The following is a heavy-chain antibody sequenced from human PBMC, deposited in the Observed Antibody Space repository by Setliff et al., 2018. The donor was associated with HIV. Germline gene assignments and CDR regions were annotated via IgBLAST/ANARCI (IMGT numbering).Heavy chain of an antibody. CDR2: INPSGGGT. J-gene: IGHJ4*02. Sequence: ASVKVSCKASGYTFTSYIHWVRQAPGQGLECMGMINPSGGGTSYAQKFQCRVTMTRDTSINTAYMELTRLRSDDTAVYYCARVPSPYSSSWDFDCWGQGTLVTVSS. CDR1: GYTFTSY. D-gene: IGHD6-13*01. V-gene: IGHV1-46*01. CDR3: ARVPSPYSSSWDFDC.